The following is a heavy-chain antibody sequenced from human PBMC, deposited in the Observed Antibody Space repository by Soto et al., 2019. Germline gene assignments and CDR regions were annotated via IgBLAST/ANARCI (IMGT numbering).Heavy chain of an antibody. V-gene: IGHV1-18*01. CDR3: ASQTDAFDL. CDR1: GYTFTSYG. CDR2: ISAYNGNT. J-gene: IGHJ3*01. Sequence: PSDQVCCKTSGYTFTSYGISAVRQAPGQGLEWMGWISAYNGNTNYAQKLQGRVTMTTDTSTSTAYMELRSLRADDTAVYCCASQTDAFDLWGRGTMVTVSS.